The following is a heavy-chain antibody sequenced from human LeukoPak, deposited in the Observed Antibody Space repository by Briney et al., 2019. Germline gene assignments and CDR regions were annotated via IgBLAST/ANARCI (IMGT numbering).Heavy chain of an antibody. CDR1: GGSISSYY. D-gene: IGHD1-14*01. CDR2: IYYSGST. Sequence: SETLSLTCTVSGGSISSYYWSWIRQPPGKGLEWIGYIYYSGSTNYNPSLKSRVTISVDTSKNQFPLKLSSVTAADTAVYYCARGSGYNWFDPWGQGTLVTVSS. J-gene: IGHJ5*02. V-gene: IGHV4-59*01. CDR3: ARGSGYNWFDP.